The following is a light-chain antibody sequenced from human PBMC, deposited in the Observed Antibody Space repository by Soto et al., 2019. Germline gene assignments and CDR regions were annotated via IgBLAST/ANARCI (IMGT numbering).Light chain of an antibody. CDR2: SNS. J-gene: IGLJ3*02. V-gene: IGLV1-47*02. CDR3: AAWDDSLSGRV. CDR1: SSNIGSNY. Sequence: QSVLTQPTSASGTPGQRVTISCSGSSSNIGSNYVSWYQQLPGTAPKLLIYSNSRRPSGVPDRFSGSKSATSASLAISGLGSEDEADYYCAAWDDSLSGRVFGGGTKLTVL.